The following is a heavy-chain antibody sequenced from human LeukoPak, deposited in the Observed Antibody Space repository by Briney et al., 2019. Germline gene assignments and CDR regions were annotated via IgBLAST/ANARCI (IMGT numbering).Heavy chain of an antibody. CDR2: IYTSGST. V-gene: IGHV4-4*07. CDR1: GGSISSYY. J-gene: IGHJ4*02. D-gene: IGHD6-19*01. CDR3: ARDHHSSGWYVRFDY. Sequence: SETLSLTCTVSGGSISSYYWSWIRQPAGKGLEWIGRIYTSGSTNYNPSPKSRVTVSVDTSKNQFSLKLSSVTAADTAVYYCARDHHSSGWYVRFDYWGQGTLVTVSS.